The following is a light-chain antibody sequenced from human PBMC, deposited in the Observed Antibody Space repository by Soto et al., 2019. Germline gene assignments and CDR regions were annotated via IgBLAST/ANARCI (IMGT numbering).Light chain of an antibody. CDR3: QQRSNWPLMYT. CDR1: QSVSSY. Sequence: EIVLTQSPATLSLSPGERATLSCRASQSVSSYLAWYQQKPGQAPRLLIYYASNRATGIPARFSGSGSGTDFTLTISSLEPEDFAVYYCQQRSNWPLMYTFGQGTKLEIK. J-gene: IGKJ2*01. V-gene: IGKV3-11*01. CDR2: YAS.